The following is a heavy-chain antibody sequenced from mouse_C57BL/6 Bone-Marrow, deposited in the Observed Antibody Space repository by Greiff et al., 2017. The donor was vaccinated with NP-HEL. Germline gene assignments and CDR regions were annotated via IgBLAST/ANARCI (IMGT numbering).Heavy chain of an antibody. CDR3: ARWGLLRGYYFDY. V-gene: IGHV1-58*01. CDR1: GYTFTSYG. D-gene: IGHD2-3*01. CDR2: IYIGNGYT. Sequence: VQLKESGAELVRPGSSVKMSCKTSGYTFTSYGINWVKQRPGQGLEWIGYIYIGNGYTEYNEKFKGKATLTSDTPSSTAYMQLSSLTSEDSAIYFCARWGLLRGYYFDYWGQGTTLTVSS. J-gene: IGHJ2*01.